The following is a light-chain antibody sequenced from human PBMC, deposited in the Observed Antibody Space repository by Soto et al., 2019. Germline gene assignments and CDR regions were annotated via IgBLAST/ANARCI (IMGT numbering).Light chain of an antibody. J-gene: IGLJ1*01. CDR3: AAWDESLNGLYV. Sequence: QSVLTQPPSASGTPGQRVTISCSGSSSNIGSNTVNWYQQRPGTAPKLLIYSNNQRPSGVPDRFSGSKSGTSASLAISGLQSEDEADYYCAAWDESLNGLYVFGTGTKLTVL. V-gene: IGLV1-44*01. CDR1: SSNIGSNT. CDR2: SNN.